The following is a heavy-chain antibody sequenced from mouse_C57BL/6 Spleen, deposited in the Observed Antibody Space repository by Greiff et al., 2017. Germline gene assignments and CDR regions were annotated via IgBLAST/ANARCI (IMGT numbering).Heavy chain of an antibody. Sequence: QVHVKQPGAELVKPGASVKMSCKASGYTFTSYWITWVKQRPGQGLEWIGDIYPGSGSTNYNEKFKSKATLTVDTSSSTAYMQLSSLTSEDSAVYYCARGGSGYVRDYAMDYWGQGTSVTVSS. CDR2: IYPGSGST. CDR3: ARGGSGYVRDYAMDY. J-gene: IGHJ4*01. V-gene: IGHV1-55*01. CDR1: GYTFTSYW. D-gene: IGHD3-2*02.